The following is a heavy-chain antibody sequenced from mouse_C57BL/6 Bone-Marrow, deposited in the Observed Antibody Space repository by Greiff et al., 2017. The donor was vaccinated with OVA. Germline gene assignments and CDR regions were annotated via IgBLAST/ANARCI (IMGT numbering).Heavy chain of an antibody. J-gene: IGHJ3*01. CDR3: AREGYYPAWFAY. Sequence: QVQLKESGAELVMPGASVKLSCKASGYTFTSYWMHWVKQRPGQGLEWIGEIDPSDSYTNYNQKFKGKSTLTVDKSSSTAYMQLSSLTSEDSAVYYCAREGYYPAWFAYWGQGTLVTVSA. CDR2: IDPSDSYT. D-gene: IGHD2-3*01. CDR1: GYTFTSYW. V-gene: IGHV1-69*01.